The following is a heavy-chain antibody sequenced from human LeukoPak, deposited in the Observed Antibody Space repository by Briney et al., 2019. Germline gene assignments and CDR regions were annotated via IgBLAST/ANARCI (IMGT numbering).Heavy chain of an antibody. CDR3: AREGYSSSWGHFDY. V-gene: IGHV3-53*01. J-gene: IGHJ4*02. D-gene: IGHD6-13*01. CDR1: GFTVSSNY. Sequence: PGGSLRLSCAASGFTVSSNYMSWVRQAPGKGLEWVSVIHSGGSTYYADSVKGRFTTSRDNSKNMVYLQMNSLRAEDTAVYYCAREGYSSSWGHFDYWGQGTPVTVSS. CDR2: IHSGGST.